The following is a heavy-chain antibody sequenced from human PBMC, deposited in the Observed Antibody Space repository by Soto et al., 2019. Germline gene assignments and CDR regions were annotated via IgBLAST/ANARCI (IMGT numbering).Heavy chain of an antibody. CDR2: ISYDGSNK. V-gene: IGHV3-30-3*01. D-gene: IGHD6-19*01. Sequence: QVQLVEYGGGVVQPGRSLRLSCAASGFTFSSYAMHWVRQAPGKGLEWVAVISYDGSNKYYADSVKGRFTISRDNSKNTLYLKMNSLRAEDTAVYYCARDRDSVAGRSGALLSHWGQGTLVTVSS. J-gene: IGHJ4*02. CDR1: GFTFSSYA. CDR3: ARDRDSVAGRSGALLSH.